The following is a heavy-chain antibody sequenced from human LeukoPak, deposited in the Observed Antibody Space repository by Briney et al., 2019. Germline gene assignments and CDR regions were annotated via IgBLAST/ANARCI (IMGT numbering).Heavy chain of an antibody. CDR2: ITDSGSTI. Sequence: GGSLRLSCAASGFTVSSNYMSWVRQAPGKGLEWVSYITDSGSTIHYADSVNGRFTISRDNAKNSLYLQMNSLRAEDSAVYDCARSIGLTGGGVDVWGRGTTVTVSS. V-gene: IGHV3-11*01. J-gene: IGHJ6*02. CDR1: GFTVSSNY. CDR3: ARSIGLTGGGVDV. D-gene: IGHD3-9*01.